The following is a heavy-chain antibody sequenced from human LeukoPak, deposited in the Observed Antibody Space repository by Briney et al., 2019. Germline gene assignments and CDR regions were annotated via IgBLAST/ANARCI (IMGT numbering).Heavy chain of an antibody. D-gene: IGHD2-21*01. CDR1: ELTRIRYG. J-gene: IGHJ4*02. V-gene: IGHV3-33*03. CDR2: IWYDGSHK. Sequence: TLTLTCISSELTRIRYGMHSLRPPQGKEIEWVAMIWYDGSHKKYADSVEGRFSISRDTSKNTLYLQMNSLRADDTAVYYCARGVPIPSTHLLDYWGRVSLVRVFS. CDR3: ARGVPIPSTHLLDY.